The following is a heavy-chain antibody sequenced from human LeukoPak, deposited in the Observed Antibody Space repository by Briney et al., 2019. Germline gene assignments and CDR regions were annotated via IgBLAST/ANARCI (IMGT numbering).Heavy chain of an antibody. CDR3: ARHDSFIPY. J-gene: IGHJ4*01. V-gene: IGHV3-23*01. Sequence: GGSLRLSCAASGFTFNYFAMSWVRQAPGKGLEWVSGISDSGGSTYYTDSVKGRFTISRDNSKNTVYLQMNNLRAEDTAVYFCARHDSFIPYWGRATMVTVSS. CDR2: ISDSGGST. CDR1: GFTFNYFA. D-gene: IGHD5-18*01.